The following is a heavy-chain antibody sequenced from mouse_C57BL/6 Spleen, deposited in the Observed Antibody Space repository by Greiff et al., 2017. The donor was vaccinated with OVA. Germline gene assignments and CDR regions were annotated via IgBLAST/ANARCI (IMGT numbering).Heavy chain of an antibody. CDR3: ARSWGKDGWDY. J-gene: IGHJ4*01. CDR1: GYSFTSYY. CDR2: IYPGSGNT. V-gene: IGHV1-66*01. Sequence: VQLQQSGPELVKPGASVKISCKASGYSFTSYYIHWVKQRPGQGLEWIGWIYPGSGNTKYNEKFKGKATLTADTSSSTAYMQLSSLTSEDSAVYYCARSWGKDGWDYWGQGTSVTVS. D-gene: IGHD2-3*01.